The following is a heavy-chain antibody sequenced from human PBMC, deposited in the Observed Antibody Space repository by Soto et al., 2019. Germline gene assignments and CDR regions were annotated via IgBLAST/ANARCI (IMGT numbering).Heavy chain of an antibody. V-gene: IGHV4-34*01. CDR1: GGSFSDYY. CDR2: ISHSGST. Sequence: SETLSLTCAVYGGSFSDYYWSWIRQPPGMGLEWIGEISHSGSTHYNPALKSRVTISVDTSKTQFSLKLTSVTAADTGVYYCAREAGYYYGSGSYYKELDPWGQGTLVTVSS. CDR3: AREAGYYYGSGSYYKELDP. D-gene: IGHD3-10*01. J-gene: IGHJ5*02.